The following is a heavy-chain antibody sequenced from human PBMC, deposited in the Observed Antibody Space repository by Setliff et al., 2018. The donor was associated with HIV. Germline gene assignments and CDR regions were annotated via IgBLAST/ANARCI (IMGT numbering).Heavy chain of an antibody. D-gene: IGHD6-13*01. CDR3: ARRDGRSMNAFEI. CDR2: IYPEDSNI. V-gene: IGHV5-51*01. Sequence: PGESLKISCKAVDYTFTTYWIGWVRQMPGEGLEWMGIIYPEDSNIKYNPSFQNQVTISANKSISTADLQVHNVKASDTATYYCARRDGRSMNAFEIWGPGTMVTVSS. CDR1: DYTFTTYW. J-gene: IGHJ3*02.